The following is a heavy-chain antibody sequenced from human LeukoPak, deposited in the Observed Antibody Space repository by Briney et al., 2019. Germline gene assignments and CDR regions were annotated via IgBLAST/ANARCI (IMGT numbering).Heavy chain of an antibody. CDR2: IYYSGNN. V-gene: IGHV4-59*01. Sequence: PSETLSLTCTVSGGSLTSYYYTWVRHPPGKGLEWIGYIYYSGNNNYNPSLKSRVTMSLDMSKNQFSLRLTSVTAADTAVYYCAREDSGTSIDYWGQGTLVTVSS. CDR3: AREDSGTSIDY. J-gene: IGHJ4*01. D-gene: IGHD1-26*01. CDR1: GGSLTSYY.